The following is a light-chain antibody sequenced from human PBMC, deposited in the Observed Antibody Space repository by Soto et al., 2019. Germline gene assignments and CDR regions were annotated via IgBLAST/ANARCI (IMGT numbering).Light chain of an antibody. CDR1: QSVSSNV. CDR3: QQYGSSPWT. CDR2: GAS. Sequence: EIVLTQSPGTLSLSPGERATLSCRTSQSVSSNVLTWYQQRPGQAPRLLIYGASSRATGIPDRFSGSGSGTDFTLTISRPEPEDFAVYYCQQYGSSPWTFGQGTKVDIK. J-gene: IGKJ1*01. V-gene: IGKV3-20*01.